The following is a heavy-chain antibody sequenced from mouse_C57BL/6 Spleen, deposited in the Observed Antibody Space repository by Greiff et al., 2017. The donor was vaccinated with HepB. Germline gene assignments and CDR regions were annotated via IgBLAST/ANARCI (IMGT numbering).Heavy chain of an antibody. J-gene: IGHJ2*01. CDR2: IDPENGGT. CDR1: GYTFTDYE. V-gene: IGHV1-15*01. CDR3: TRSTGYYFDY. Sequence: QVQLQQSGAELVRPGASVTLSCKASGYTFTDYEMHWVKQTPVHGLEWIGAIDPENGGTAYNQKFKGKAILTADKSSSTAYMELRSLTSEDSAVYYCTRSTGYYFDYWGQGTTRTVSS. D-gene: IGHD4-1*02.